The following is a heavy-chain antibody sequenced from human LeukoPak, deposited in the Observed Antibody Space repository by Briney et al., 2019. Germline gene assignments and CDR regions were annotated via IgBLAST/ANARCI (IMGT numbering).Heavy chain of an antibody. J-gene: IGHJ2*01. V-gene: IGHV4-34*01. Sequence: SETLSLTCAVYGGSFSGYYWSWIRQPPGKGLEWIGEINHSGSTNYNPSLKSRVTISVDTSKNQFSLKLSSVTAADTAVYYCARISSGYHWYFDLWGRGTLATVSS. D-gene: IGHD3-22*01. CDR1: GGSFSGYY. CDR3: ARISSGYHWYFDL. CDR2: INHSGST.